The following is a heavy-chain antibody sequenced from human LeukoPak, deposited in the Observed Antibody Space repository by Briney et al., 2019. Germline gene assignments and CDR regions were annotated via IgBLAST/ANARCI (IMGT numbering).Heavy chain of an antibody. D-gene: IGHD5-18*01. V-gene: IGHV3-23*01. CDR1: EFTFRSYA. CDR3: AKGYSFGCCNYYNMDV. CDR2: ISGSGATT. J-gene: IGHJ6*03. Sequence: GGSLRLSCAASEFTFRSYAMSWVRPAPGKGLEWVSAISGSGATTYSADSVKGRFTISRDNSKNTLYMQMNSLRAEDTAVYYCAKGYSFGCCNYYNMDVWGRGTTVTVSS.